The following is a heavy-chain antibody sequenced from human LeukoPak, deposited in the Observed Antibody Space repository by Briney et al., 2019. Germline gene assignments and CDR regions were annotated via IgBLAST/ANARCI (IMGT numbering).Heavy chain of an antibody. D-gene: IGHD3-9*01. Sequence: GGSLRLSCAASGFTFSSYAMSWVRQAPGKGLEWVSAISGSSSTIYYADSVKGRFTISRDNAKNSLYLQMNSLRAEDTAVYYCAREEAISRNFDYWGQGTLVTVSS. J-gene: IGHJ4*02. CDR1: GFTFSSYA. V-gene: IGHV3-48*01. CDR2: ISGSSSTI. CDR3: AREEAISRNFDY.